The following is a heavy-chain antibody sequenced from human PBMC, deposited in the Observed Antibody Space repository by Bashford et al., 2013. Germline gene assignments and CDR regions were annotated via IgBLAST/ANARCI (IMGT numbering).Heavy chain of an antibody. J-gene: IGHJ4*02. CDR2: ITLSSNIT. V-gene: IGHV3-23*01. CDR3: AKWNGFGDH. CDR1: GMNFNRDA. Sequence: GGSLRLSCTASGMNFNRDAITWVRQAPGKGLQWVSGITLSSNITHYTDSVRGRFTISRDTSKNTVYLQMNGLRDEDTARYFCAKWNGFGDHWGQGTLVTVSS. D-gene: IGHD1-1*01.